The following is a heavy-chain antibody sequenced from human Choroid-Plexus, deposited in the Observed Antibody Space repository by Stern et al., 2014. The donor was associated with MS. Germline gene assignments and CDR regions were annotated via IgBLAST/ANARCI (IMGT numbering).Heavy chain of an antibody. V-gene: IGHV3-30*18. CDR2: VSYDGSNK. CDR3: AKDRHYLTYFFDH. CDR1: GFTFGSGA. J-gene: IGHJ5*02. D-gene: IGHD2/OR15-2a*01. Sequence: VQLVESGGGVVQPGRPLRLSCVASGFTFGSGAMHWVRQAPGKGLEWVAGVSYDGSNKYYADSVKGRFTISRDNSQNTLYMQMSSLRPEDTAVYYCAKDRHYLTYFFDHWGQGSLVTVSS.